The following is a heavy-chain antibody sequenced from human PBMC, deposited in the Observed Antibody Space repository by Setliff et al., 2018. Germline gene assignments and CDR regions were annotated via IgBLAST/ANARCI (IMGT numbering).Heavy chain of an antibody. D-gene: IGHD3-10*01. CDR3: ARHEFVGGYYGSVTYRHFDY. Sequence: PSETLSLTCAVYGGSFSGHYWSWIRQSPGKGLEWIGEINHSGSTNYNPSLRSRVTVLVDTSKNQFSLQVTSVTATDTAVYYCARHEFVGGYYGSVTYRHFDYWGQGILVTVSS. V-gene: IGHV4-34*01. CDR1: GGSFSGHY. CDR2: INHSGST. J-gene: IGHJ4*02.